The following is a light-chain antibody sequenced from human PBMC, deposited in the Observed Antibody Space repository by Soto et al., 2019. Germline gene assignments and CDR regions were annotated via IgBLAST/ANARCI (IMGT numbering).Light chain of an antibody. Sequence: QSALTQPASVCGSPGQSITISCTGTSSDIGSYDYVSWYQQHPGKAPNLIIYEVTDRPSGVSNRFSGSKSGNTASLTISGLQAEDEADYYCSSFTSTSTRLFGSGTKVTVL. CDR2: EVT. CDR3: SSFTSTSTRL. J-gene: IGLJ1*01. CDR1: SSDIGSYDY. V-gene: IGLV2-14*01.